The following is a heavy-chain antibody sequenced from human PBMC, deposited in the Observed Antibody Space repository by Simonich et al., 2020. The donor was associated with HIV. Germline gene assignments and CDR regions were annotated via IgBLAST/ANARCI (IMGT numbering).Heavy chain of an antibody. CDR3: ARVQYYGSGSPFFYY. D-gene: IGHD3-10*01. CDR1: GGSLSGYC. V-gene: IGHV4-34*01. J-gene: IGHJ4*02. Sequence: QVHLQQWGAGLLEPSETLSLTCAVYGGSLSGYCWSWIRQFPGKGLEWIGEIKHIGSPNYHPSLKGRVTISVDTSTNHVSLKLSAVTAADTAVYYCARVQYYGSGSPFFYYWGQGTLVTVSS. CDR2: IKHIGSP.